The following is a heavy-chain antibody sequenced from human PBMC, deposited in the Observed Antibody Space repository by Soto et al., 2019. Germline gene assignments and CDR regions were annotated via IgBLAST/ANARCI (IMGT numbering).Heavy chain of an antibody. D-gene: IGHD4-17*01. CDR1: GGSISSSNW. J-gene: IGHJ6*02. CDR3: ARNDYGDYGYYYGMDV. V-gene: IGHV4-4*02. Sequence: QVQLQESGPGLVKPSGTLSLTCAVSGGSISSSNWWSWVRQPPGKGLEWIGEIYHSGSTNYNPSLKSRVTISVYKSKNQFSLKLSSVTAADTAVYYCARNDYGDYGYYYGMDVWGQGTTVTVSS. CDR2: IYHSGST.